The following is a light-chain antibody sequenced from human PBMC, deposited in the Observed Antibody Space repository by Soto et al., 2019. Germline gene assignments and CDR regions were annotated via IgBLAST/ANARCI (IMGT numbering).Light chain of an antibody. CDR2: GAS. J-gene: IGKJ1*01. V-gene: IGKV3-20*01. CDR1: QSVSSSY. CDR3: QQYGSSPGT. Sequence: EIVLTQSPGTLSLSPGERATLSCRASQSVSSSYLAWYQQKPGQAPRLLIYGASSRATGIPDRFSGSGSGTDFTLTISRLXXXXXXXYYCQQYGSSPGTFGQGTKVEIK.